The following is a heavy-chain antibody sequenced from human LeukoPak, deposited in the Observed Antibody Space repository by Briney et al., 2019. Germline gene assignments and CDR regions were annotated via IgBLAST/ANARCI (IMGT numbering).Heavy chain of an antibody. CDR2: IYYSGST. J-gene: IGHJ4*02. CDR3: ARDGSGYPLDY. Sequence: SETLSLTCTVCGGSISSYYWSWIRQPPGKGLEWIGYIYYSGSTNYHPPLKSRVTISVDTSKNQFSLKLSSVTAADTAVYYCARDGSGYPLDYWGQGTLVTVSS. D-gene: IGHD3-22*01. V-gene: IGHV4-59*01. CDR1: GGSISSYY.